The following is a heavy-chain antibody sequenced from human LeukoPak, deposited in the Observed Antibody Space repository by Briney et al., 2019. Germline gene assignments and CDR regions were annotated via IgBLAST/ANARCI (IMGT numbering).Heavy chain of an antibody. CDR1: GFTFDDYA. V-gene: IGHV3-9*01. CDR3: ARGNRDSSGFYYYYGMDV. D-gene: IGHD6-19*01. Sequence: GGSLRLSCAASGFTFDDYAMFWVRQAPGMGLEWVSGISWDSYNIGYAASVKGRFTISRDNAKNSLYLQMNSLRGDDTAFYYCARGNRDSSGFYYYYGMDVWGQGTTVTVSS. CDR2: ISWDSYNI. J-gene: IGHJ6*02.